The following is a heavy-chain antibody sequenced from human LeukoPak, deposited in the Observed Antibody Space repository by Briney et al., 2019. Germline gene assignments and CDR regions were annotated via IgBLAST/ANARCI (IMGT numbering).Heavy chain of an antibody. CDR1: GFTFSGSA. CDR2: IRSKANSYTT. V-gene: IGHV3-73*01. J-gene: IGHJ4*02. D-gene: IGHD3-10*01. CDR3: TRHPLWFGEPTSDY. Sequence: QPGGPLHLSCAASGFTFSGSAMHWVRPASGKGLEWVGRIRSKANSYTTTYAASVKGRFTISRDDSKNTAYLQMNSLKTEDTAVYYCTRHPLWFGEPTSDYWGQGTLVTVSS.